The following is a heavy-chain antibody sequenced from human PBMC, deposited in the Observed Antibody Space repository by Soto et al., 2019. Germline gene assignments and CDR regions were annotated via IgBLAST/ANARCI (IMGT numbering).Heavy chain of an antibody. CDR1: GGTFSSYA. CDR3: ARDRVKMVRGVPGYCYCVMDV. Sequence: QVQLVQSGAEVKKPGSSVKVSCNASGGTFSSYAISWVRQAPGQGLEWMGGIIPIFGTANYAQKFQGRVTCTADKSTGTACMELSSLRSEDADVYYCARDRVKMVRGVPGYCYCVMDVWGPGTTVTVSS. J-gene: IGHJ6*02. V-gene: IGHV1-69*06. CDR2: IIPIFGTA. D-gene: IGHD3-10*01.